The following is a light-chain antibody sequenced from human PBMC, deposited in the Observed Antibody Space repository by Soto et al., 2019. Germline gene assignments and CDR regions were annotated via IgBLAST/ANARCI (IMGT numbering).Light chain of an antibody. CDR1: SSDVGGYNY. CDR2: EVS. J-gene: IGLJ1*01. CDR3: SSYTSSSTPYV. V-gene: IGLV2-14*01. Sequence: QSVLTQPASVSRSPGQSITISCTGTSSDVGGYNYVSWYQQHPGKAPKLMIYEVSNRPSGVSNRFSGSKSGNTASLTISGLLAEDDADYYCSSYTSSSTPYVFGTGTKVTVL.